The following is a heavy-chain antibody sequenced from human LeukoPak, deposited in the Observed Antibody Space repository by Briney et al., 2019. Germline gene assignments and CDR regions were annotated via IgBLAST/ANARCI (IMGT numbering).Heavy chain of an antibody. CDR1: GYTFTSYY. J-gene: IGHJ5*02. CDR3: ARDFGPGGAPHDWFDP. Sequence: ASVKVSCKASGYTFTSYYMHWVRQAPGQGLEWMGIINPSGGSTSYAQKFQGRVTMTRDTSTSTVYMELSSLRSEDTAVYYCARDFGPGGAPHDWFDPWGQGTLVTVSS. V-gene: IGHV1-46*01. CDR2: INPSGGST. D-gene: IGHD1-26*01.